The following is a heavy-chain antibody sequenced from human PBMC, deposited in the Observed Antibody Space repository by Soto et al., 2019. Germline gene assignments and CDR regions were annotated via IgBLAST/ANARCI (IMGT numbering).Heavy chain of an antibody. CDR2: ISGSGGGT. V-gene: IGHV3-23*01. CDR3: AKVQGIAAAGSHWTSFDY. D-gene: IGHD6-13*01. Sequence: EVQLLESGGGLVQPGGSLRLSCAASGFTFSTYAMSWVRQAPGKGLEWVSAISGSGGGTYYADSEKGRFTISRDNSNNTLYLQMNSLRAEDTAIYYCAKVQGIAAAGSHWTSFDYWGQGTLVTVSS. CDR1: GFTFSTYA. J-gene: IGHJ4*02.